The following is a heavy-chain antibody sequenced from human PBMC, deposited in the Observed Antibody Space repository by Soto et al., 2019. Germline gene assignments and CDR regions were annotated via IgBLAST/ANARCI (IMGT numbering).Heavy chain of an antibody. D-gene: IGHD6-25*01. CDR1: GETMKNSY. CDR2: IHSSGYT. Sequence: ASTVCGETMKNSYWVGSMQAPGKGLDWIGYIHSSGYTNYNPSLKSRVVMSIDTSKNLFSLKLSSVTAADTAVYYCAKKSAAFWLDPWGQGTLVTVSS. V-gene: IGHV4-59*01. J-gene: IGHJ5*02. CDR3: AKKSAAFWLDP.